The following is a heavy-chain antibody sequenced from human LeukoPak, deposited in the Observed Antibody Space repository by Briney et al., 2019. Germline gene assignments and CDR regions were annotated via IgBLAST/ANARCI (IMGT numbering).Heavy chain of an antibody. CDR1: GFTFSSYA. CDR3: ANDFGCITLWFGSFGTDV. Sequence: GGSLRLSCAASGFTFSSYAMDWVRQPPGKGLEWVLAISAIDDHTHYAPSVKGRLTISRDNSKNTLYLQMNSLRAEDTAMYYCANDFGCITLWFGSFGTDVWGQGTTVIVSS. J-gene: IGHJ6*02. D-gene: IGHD3-10*01. CDR2: ISAIDDHT. V-gene: IGHV3-23*01.